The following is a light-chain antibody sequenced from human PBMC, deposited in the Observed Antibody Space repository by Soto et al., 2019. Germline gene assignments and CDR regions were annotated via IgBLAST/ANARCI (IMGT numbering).Light chain of an antibody. V-gene: IGKV3-20*01. CDR1: QSVSSSY. CDR3: QQYGSLAWR. CDR2: GAS. Sequence: TQSVGTLSLTPGERATLSCRASQSVSSSYLAWYQQKPGQAPRLLIYGASSRATGIPDRFSGSGSGTDFTLTISRLEPEDFTVYYCQQYGSLAWRFGQGTKVDI. J-gene: IGKJ1*01.